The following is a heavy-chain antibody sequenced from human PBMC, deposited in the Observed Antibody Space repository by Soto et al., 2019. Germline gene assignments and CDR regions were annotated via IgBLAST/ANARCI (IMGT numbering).Heavy chain of an antibody. J-gene: IGHJ3*02. CDR1: GGSVSSGSYY. CDR3: ARDQYYYDSSGYYYVNAFDI. CDR2: IYYSGST. V-gene: IGHV4-61*01. Sequence: QVQLQESGPGLVKPSETLSLTCTVSGGSVSSGSYYWSWIRQPPGKGLEWIGYIYYSGSTNYNPSHKRRVTISVDTSKTPFTLKLRAVTAADTAVYYCARDQYYYDSSGYYYVNAFDIWGQGTMVTVSS. D-gene: IGHD3-22*01.